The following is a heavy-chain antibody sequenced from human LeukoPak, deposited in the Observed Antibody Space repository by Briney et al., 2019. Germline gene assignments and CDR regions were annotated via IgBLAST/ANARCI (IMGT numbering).Heavy chain of an antibody. CDR2: TTDKADSYTT. Sequence: GGSLRLSCAASGFTFSDSYMDWVRQAPGKGLEWVGRTTDKADSYTTEYAASVKGRFTISRDDSKNSLYLQMNSLRTEDTAVYYCAREPGGSFYYWGQGTLVTVSS. J-gene: IGHJ4*02. CDR3: AREPGGSFYY. D-gene: IGHD1-26*01. CDR1: GFTFSDSY. V-gene: IGHV3-72*01.